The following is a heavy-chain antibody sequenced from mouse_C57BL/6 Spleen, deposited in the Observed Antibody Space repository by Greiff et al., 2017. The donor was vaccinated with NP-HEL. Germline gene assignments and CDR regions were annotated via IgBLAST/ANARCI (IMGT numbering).Heavy chain of an antibody. Sequence: EVQLVESGGDLVKPGGSLKLSCAASGFTFSSYGMSWVRQTPDKRLEWVATISSGGSYTYYPDSVKGRFTISRDNAKNTLYLQMSSLKSEDTAMYYCARDKTAQASMDYWGQGTSVTVSS. CDR1: GFTFSSYG. CDR3: ARDKTAQASMDY. CDR2: ISSGGSYT. J-gene: IGHJ4*01. D-gene: IGHD3-2*02. V-gene: IGHV5-6*01.